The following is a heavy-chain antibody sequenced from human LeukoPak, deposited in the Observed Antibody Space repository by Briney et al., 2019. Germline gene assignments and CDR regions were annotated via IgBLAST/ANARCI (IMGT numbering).Heavy chain of an antibody. D-gene: IGHD3-10*01. V-gene: IGHV4-34*01. CDR1: GGSFSGYY. CDR3: ARGLQVGGFRESY. CDR2: INHSGST. J-gene: IGHJ4*02. Sequence: SETLSLTCAVYGGSFSGYYWSWIRQPPGKGLEWIGEINHSGSTNYNPSLKSRVTISVDTSKNQFSLKLSSVTAADTAVYYCARGLQVGGFRESYWGQGTLVTVSS.